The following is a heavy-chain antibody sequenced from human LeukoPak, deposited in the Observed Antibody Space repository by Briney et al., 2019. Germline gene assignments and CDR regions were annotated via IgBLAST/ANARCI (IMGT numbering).Heavy chain of an antibody. CDR1: GFTFSNFA. J-gene: IGHJ3*02. V-gene: IGHV3-23*01. CDR2: IRGGGAGA. CDR3: AKASYSYGNDAFDI. D-gene: IGHD3-16*02. Sequence: GRSLRLSCAASGFTFSNFAMAWVRQVPEKGLEWVSFIRGGGAGAHYADSVRGRFTISRDNSKNTLYLEMNSLRADDTAVYYCAKASYSYGNDAFDIWGQGTKVTVSS.